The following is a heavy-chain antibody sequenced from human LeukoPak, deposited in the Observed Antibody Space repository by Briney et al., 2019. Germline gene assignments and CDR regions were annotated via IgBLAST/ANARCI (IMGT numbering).Heavy chain of an antibody. CDR3: ALLFSSTWYRFDS. CDR2: VNPNSGYT. V-gene: IGHV1-2*02. CDR1: GYTFTDYY. J-gene: IGHJ4*02. D-gene: IGHD6-13*01. Sequence: ASVKVSCKASGYTFTDYYMHWVRQAPGQGLEWMGWVNPNSGYTNYVHKFQGRVTMTSDTSISTAYMDLSRVRSDDTAVYYCALLFSSTWYRFDSWGQGTLVTVSS.